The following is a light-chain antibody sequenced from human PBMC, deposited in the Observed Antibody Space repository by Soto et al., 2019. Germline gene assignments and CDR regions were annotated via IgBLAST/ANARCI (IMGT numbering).Light chain of an antibody. CDR1: QRGLYSSNNNNY. Sequence: IVMTQSPDSLAVFLGERATINCKSSQRGLYSSNNNNYLVWYQQKPGYPTKLLVYWASIRESGVPDRFSGTGSGTDFTLTISNLQDDDVALYNCQQYYNAPLTSSGGNKGEIK. V-gene: IGKV4-1*01. CDR3: QQYYNAPLT. J-gene: IGKJ4*01. CDR2: WAS.